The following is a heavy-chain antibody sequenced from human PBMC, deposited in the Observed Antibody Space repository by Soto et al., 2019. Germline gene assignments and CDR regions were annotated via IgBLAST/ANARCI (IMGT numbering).Heavy chain of an antibody. V-gene: IGHV3-7*03. J-gene: IGHJ5*02. CDR2: INQDGSEK. CDR1: GWTCSGFW. Sequence: GILWISCAPAGWTCSGFWITCVRQAPGRGLEWVANINQDGSEKHYVDSVKGRFTISRDNAKDSLSLQMNSLRDEDTAIYYWARDYSNPRGRFDPWGEGTLVTFSS. CDR3: ARDYSNPRGRFDP. D-gene: IGHD4-4*01.